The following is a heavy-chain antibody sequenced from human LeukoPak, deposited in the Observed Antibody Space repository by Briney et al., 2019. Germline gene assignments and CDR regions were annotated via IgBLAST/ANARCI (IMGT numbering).Heavy chain of an antibody. D-gene: IGHD3-16*01. Sequence: GGSLRLSCAASGFTFSSYAMSWVRQAPGKGLEWVSAISGTGGSSYFADSVKGRFTISRDNSKNTLYLQMSSLRADDTAVYYCAKGLTDAFDIWGQGTMVTVSS. CDR3: AKGLTDAFDI. V-gene: IGHV3-23*01. CDR1: GFTFSSYA. CDR2: ISGTGGSS. J-gene: IGHJ3*02.